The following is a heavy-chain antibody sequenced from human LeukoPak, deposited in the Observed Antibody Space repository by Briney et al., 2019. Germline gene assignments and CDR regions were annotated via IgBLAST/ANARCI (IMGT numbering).Heavy chain of an antibody. CDR3: TARYCRSTSCYGEYFQR. J-gene: IGHJ1*01. CDR2: IKSKTDGGTT. CDR1: GFTFSSYA. Sequence: NTGGSLRLSCAASGFTFSSYAMHWVRQAPGKGLEWVGRIKSKTDGGTTDYAAPVKGRFTISRDDSKNTLYLQMNSLKTEDTAVYYCTARYCRSTSCYGEYFQRWGQGTLVTVSS. V-gene: IGHV3-15*01. D-gene: IGHD2-2*01.